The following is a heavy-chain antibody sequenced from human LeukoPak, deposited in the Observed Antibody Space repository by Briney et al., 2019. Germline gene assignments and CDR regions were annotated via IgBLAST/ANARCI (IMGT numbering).Heavy chain of an antibody. CDR3: ARGSSLVLDKYYYDSSGYATGYMDV. CDR1: GYSISSGYY. J-gene: IGHJ6*03. Sequence: ASETLPLTCTVSGYSISSGYYWGWIRQPPGKGLEWIGSIYHSGSTYYNPSLKSRVTISVDTSKNQFSLKLSSLTAADTAVYYCARGSSLVLDKYYYDSSGYATGYMDVWGKGTTVTVSS. D-gene: IGHD3-22*01. V-gene: IGHV4-38-2*02. CDR2: IYHSGST.